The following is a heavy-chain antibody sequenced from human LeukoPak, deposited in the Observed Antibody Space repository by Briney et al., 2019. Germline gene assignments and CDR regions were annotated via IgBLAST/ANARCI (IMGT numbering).Heavy chain of an antibody. J-gene: IGHJ3*02. CDR1: GFTFSSYS. Sequence: PGGSLSLSCAASGFTFSSYSMNWVRQAPGKGLEGVSYISSSSSTIYYADSVKGRFTISRDNAKNSLYLQMNSLRAGDTAVYYCAGESFMITFGGERYAFDIWGQGTMVTVSS. D-gene: IGHD3-16*01. CDR3: AGESFMITFGGERYAFDI. V-gene: IGHV3-48*04. CDR2: ISSSSSTI.